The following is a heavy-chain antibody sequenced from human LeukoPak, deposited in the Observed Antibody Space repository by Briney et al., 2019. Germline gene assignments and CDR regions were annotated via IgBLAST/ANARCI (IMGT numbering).Heavy chain of an antibody. J-gene: IGHJ5*02. Sequence: PGGSLRLSCAASGFTFSRYGMSWVRQAPGKGLEWVSAISGSSDNTYYADSVKGRFTISRDNSRNMLYVQMNSLRAEDTAVYYCAKDPLPYDPWGQGTLVTVSS. CDR2: ISGSSDNT. CDR1: GFTFSRYG. CDR3: AKDPLPYDP. V-gene: IGHV3-23*01.